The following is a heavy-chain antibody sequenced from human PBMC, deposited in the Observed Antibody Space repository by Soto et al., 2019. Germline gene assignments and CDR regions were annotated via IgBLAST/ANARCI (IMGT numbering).Heavy chain of an antibody. CDR3: AKDRFNCGGDCYSGWAYYYYGMDV. J-gene: IGHJ6*02. Sequence: QVQLVESGGGVVQPGRSLRLSCAASGFTFSSYGMHWVRQAPGKGLEWVAVISYDGSNKYYADSVKGRFTISRDNSKNTLYLQMNSLRAEDTAVYYCAKDRFNCGGDCYSGWAYYYYGMDVWGQGTTVTVSS. CDR2: ISYDGSNK. V-gene: IGHV3-30*18. CDR1: GFTFSSYG. D-gene: IGHD2-21*02.